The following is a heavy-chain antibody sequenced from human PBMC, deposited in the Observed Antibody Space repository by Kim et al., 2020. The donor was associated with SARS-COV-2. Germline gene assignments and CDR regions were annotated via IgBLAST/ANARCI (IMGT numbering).Heavy chain of an antibody. CDR3: AKSHVRRVILTWDQLSYYGMDV. D-gene: IGHD3-10*01. CDR1: GFTFSSYG. Sequence: GGSLRLSCAASGFTFSSYGMHWVRQAPGKGLEWVAVISYDGSNKYYADSVKGRFTISRDNSKNTLYLQMNSLRAEDTAVYYCAKSHVRRVILTWDQLSYYGMDVWGQGTTVTVSS. CDR2: ISYDGSNK. V-gene: IGHV3-30*18. J-gene: IGHJ6*02.